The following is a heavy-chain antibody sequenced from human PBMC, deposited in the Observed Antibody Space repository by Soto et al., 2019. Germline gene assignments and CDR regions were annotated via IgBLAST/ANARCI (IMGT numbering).Heavy chain of an antibody. V-gene: IGHV1-18*01. CDR1: GYAFTSYG. D-gene: IGHD1-26*01. CDR2: IRPYNGNT. J-gene: IGHJ4*02. CDR3: ARERGELPPDH. Sequence: ASVKVSCKASGYAFTSYGISWVRQAPGQGLEWMGWIRPYNGNTNSAQKLQGRVSMTTDTSTTTAYMDLTSLTSDDTAMYYCARERGELPPDHWGQGTLVTVSS.